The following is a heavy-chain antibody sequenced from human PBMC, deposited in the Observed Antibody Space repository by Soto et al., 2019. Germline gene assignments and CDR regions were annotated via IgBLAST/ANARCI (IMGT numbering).Heavy chain of an antibody. D-gene: IGHD2-21*02. CDR2: ISAYNGNT. Sequence: QVQLVQSGAEVKKPGASVKVSCKASGYTFTSNGISWVRQAPGQGLEWMGWISAYNGNTNYAQKLQGRVTMTTDTSTSTAYMELRSLRSDDTAVYYFARDPAYCGGDCYPIDYWGQGTLVTVSS. CDR3: ARDPAYCGGDCYPIDY. J-gene: IGHJ4*02. V-gene: IGHV1-18*01. CDR1: GYTFTSNG.